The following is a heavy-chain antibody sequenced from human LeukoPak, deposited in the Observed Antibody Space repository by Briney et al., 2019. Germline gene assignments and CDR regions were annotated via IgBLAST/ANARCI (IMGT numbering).Heavy chain of an antibody. CDR3: ARDLASAAGYFDY. D-gene: IGHD6-13*01. Sequence: SETLSLTCTVSGGSISSYYWSWIRQPPGKGLEWIGYIYYSGSTNYNPSLKSRVTISVDTSKSQFSLKLSSVTAADTAVYYCARDLASAAGYFDYWGQGTLVTVSS. J-gene: IGHJ4*02. CDR2: IYYSGST. V-gene: IGHV4-59*01. CDR1: GGSISSYY.